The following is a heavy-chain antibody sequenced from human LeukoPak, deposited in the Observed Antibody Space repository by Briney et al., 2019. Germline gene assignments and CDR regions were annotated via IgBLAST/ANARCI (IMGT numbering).Heavy chain of an antibody. V-gene: IGHV3-74*01. CDR3: ARDEGDQWQPLDY. D-gene: IGHD6-19*01. CDR1: GFTFSSYW. J-gene: IGHJ4*02. Sequence: GGSLRLSCAASGFTFSSYWMHWVRQAPGKGLVWVSRIDSDGSSTIYAASVKGRFTISRDNAKNTLHLQMNSLKAEDTAVYYCARDEGDQWQPLDYWGQGTLVTVSS. CDR2: IDSDGSST.